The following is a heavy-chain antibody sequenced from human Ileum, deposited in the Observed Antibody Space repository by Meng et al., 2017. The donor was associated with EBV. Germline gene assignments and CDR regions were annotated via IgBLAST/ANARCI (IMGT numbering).Heavy chain of an antibody. J-gene: IGHJ4*02. CDR1: GYTFTSYP. Sequence: QVHLVQSGAEVKKPGASVKVSCKASGYTFTSYPMHWVRQAPGQRLQWMGWVNTGNGKTEYSQNFQGRVTITRDTSANTAYMELSSLRSEDTVVYYCASRPENDVGPFDYWGQGTLVTVSS. V-gene: IGHV1-3*04. D-gene: IGHD1-14*01. CDR2: VNTGNGKT. CDR3: ASRPENDVGPFDY.